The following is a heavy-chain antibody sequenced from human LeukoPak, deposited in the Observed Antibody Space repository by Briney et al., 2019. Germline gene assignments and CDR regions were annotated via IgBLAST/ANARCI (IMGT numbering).Heavy chain of an antibody. J-gene: IGHJ4*02. V-gene: IGHV3-30*18. CDR1: GFRFGNDA. CDR2: ISYDGSKK. D-gene: IGHD2-8*01. CDR3: AKRYDTTVYSINFDY. Sequence: GGSLRLSCAASGFRFGNDAIRWVRQAPGKGLEWVAGISYDGSKKYYADSVKGRFTISRDNSKNTLYLQMNSLRADDTATYYCAKRYDTTVYSINFDYWGQGTLVTVSS.